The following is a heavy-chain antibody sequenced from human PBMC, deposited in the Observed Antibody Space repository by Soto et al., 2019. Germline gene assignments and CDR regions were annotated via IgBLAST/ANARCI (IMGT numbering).Heavy chain of an antibody. J-gene: IGHJ5*02. V-gene: IGHV4-34*01. CDR3: ARGHRPQGYSYGNNWFDP. CDR1: GGSFSGYY. Sequence: PSETLSLTCAVYGGSFSGYYWSWIRQPPGKGLEWIGEINHSGSTNYNPSLKSRVTISVDTSRNQFSLKLSSVTAADTAVYYCARGHRPQGYSYGNNWFDPWGQGTLVTSPQ. CDR2: INHSGST. D-gene: IGHD5-18*01.